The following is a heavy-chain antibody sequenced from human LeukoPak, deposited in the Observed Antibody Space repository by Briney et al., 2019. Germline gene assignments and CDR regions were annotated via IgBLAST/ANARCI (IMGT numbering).Heavy chain of an antibody. CDR1: GGSISSYY. CDR2: IYYSGST. CDR3: ARGWPGYCSSTSCYWGRHAFDI. J-gene: IGHJ3*02. Sequence: SETLSLTCTVSGGSISSYYWSWIRQPPGKGLERIGYIYYSGSTNYNPSLKSRVTISVDTSKNQFSLKLSSVTAADTAVYYCARGWPGYCSSTSCYWGRHAFDIWGQGTMVTVSS. V-gene: IGHV4-59*01. D-gene: IGHD2-2*03.